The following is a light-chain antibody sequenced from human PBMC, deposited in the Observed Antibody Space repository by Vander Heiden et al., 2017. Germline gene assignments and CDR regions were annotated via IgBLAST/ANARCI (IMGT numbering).Light chain of an antibody. CDR1: QSVLYSSNNKNY. V-gene: IGKV4-1*01. J-gene: IGKJ4*01. Sequence: DIVMTQSSDSLAVSLGETATINCKSSQSVLYSSNNKNYLDWYQQKPGQPPKLLIYWASTRESGVPDRFSGSGSGTDFTLTISSLQAEDVAVYYCQQYYSTPLLTFGGGTKVEIK. CDR2: WAS. CDR3: QQYYSTPLLT.